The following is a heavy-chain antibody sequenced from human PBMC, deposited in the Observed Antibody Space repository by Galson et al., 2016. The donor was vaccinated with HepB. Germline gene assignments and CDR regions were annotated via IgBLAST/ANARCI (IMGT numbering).Heavy chain of an antibody. CDR1: EYSFPSYW. CDR3: ARRQVVGKTLFYYGMDV. J-gene: IGHJ6*02. V-gene: IGHV5-51*01. CDR2: IYPDDSDS. Sequence: QSGAEVKKPGESLQISCKTSEYSFPSYWIAWVRQMPGKGLEWMGVIYPDDSDSIYSPSFQGQVNISVHKTISTADLQWSSLRASDTAIYYCARRQVVGKTLFYYGMDVWGQGTTVIVSS. D-gene: IGHD6-19*01.